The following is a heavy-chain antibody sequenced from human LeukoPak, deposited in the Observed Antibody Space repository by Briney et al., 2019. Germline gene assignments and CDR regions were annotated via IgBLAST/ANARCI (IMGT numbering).Heavy chain of an antibody. CDR1: GFILSDYG. V-gene: IGHV3-30*02. CDR3: AKEGTASKPSDLDY. D-gene: IGHD1/OR15-1a*01. CDR2: IRYDGGNK. J-gene: IGHJ4*02. Sequence: GGSLRLSCAASGFILSDYGMHWVRQAPGKGLEWVTFIRYDGGNKYYADSVKGRFTISRDNSKNIVYLQMNSLSSEDTAVYYCAKEGTASKPSDLDYWGQGTLVTVSS.